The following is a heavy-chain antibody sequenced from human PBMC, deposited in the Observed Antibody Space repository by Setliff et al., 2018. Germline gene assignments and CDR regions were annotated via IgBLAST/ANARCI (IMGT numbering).Heavy chain of an antibody. J-gene: IGHJ5*02. D-gene: IGHD3-10*01. CDR3: VKLVPQAISSDP. CDR1: GVTVSDAW. V-gene: IGHV3-15*01. CDR2: IKSKTDGGTT. Sequence: NPGGSLRLSCAASGVTVSDAWMGWVRQTPGKGLDWVGRIKSKTDGGTTDYAAPVKGRFTISRDDSKNTLYLQMNSLKTEDTAVYYCVKLVPQAISSDPWGQGTLVTVSS.